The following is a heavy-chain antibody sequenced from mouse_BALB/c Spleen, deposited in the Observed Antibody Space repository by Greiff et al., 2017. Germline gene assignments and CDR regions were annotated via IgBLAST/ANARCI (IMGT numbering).Heavy chain of an antibody. CDR3: ARRGDGYYPYAMDY. Sequence: EVMLVESGGGLVQPGGSRKLSCAASGFTFSSFGMHWVRQAPEKGLEWVAYISSGSSTIYYADTVKGRFTISRDNPKNTLFLQMTSLRSEDTAMYYCARRGDGYYPYAMDYWGQGTSVTVSS. D-gene: IGHD2-3*01. V-gene: IGHV5-17*02. CDR1: GFTFSSFG. J-gene: IGHJ4*01. CDR2: ISSGSSTI.